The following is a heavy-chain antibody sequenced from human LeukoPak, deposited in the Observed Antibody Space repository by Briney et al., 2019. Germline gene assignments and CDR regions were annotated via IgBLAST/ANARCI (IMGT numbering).Heavy chain of an antibody. D-gene: IGHD3-10*01. V-gene: IGHV3-30*02. J-gene: IGHJ5*02. Sequence: GGSLRLSCAASGFTFSSYGMHWVRQAPGKGLEWVAFIRYDGSNKYYADSVKGRFTISRDNSKNTLYLQMNSLRAEDTAVYYCAKDPDYYGSGSPDPWGQGTLVTVSS. CDR1: GFTFSSYG. CDR3: AKDPDYYGSGSPDP. CDR2: IRYDGSNK.